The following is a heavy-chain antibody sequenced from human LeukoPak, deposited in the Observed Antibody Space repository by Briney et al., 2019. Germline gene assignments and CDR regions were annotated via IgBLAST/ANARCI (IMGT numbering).Heavy chain of an antibody. V-gene: IGHV1-18*01. CDR2: ISAYNGNT. CDR1: GYTFTSYG. CDR3: ATGIAAAGLPGY. Sequence: GASVKVSCKASGYTFTSYGISWVRQAPGQGLEWMGWISAYNGNTNYAQKLQGGVTMTTDTSTSTAYMELRSLGSDDTAVYYCATGIAAAGLPGYWGQGTLVTVSS. D-gene: IGHD6-13*01. J-gene: IGHJ4*02.